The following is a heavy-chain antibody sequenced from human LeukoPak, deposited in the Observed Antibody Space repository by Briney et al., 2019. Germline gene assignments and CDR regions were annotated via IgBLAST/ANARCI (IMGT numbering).Heavy chain of an antibody. D-gene: IGHD3-22*01. CDR2: IGWDGSST. CDR1: GFTFDDYT. J-gene: IGHJ4*02. CDR3: AKGSTDYDSSNYYLGY. Sequence: GGSLRLSCAASGFTFDDYTMHWVRQVPGKGLEWVSLIGWDGSSTSYADSMRGRFTISRDNSKNSLYLQMNSLRTEDTALYYCAKGSTDYDSSNYYLGYWGQGTLVTVSS. V-gene: IGHV3-43*01.